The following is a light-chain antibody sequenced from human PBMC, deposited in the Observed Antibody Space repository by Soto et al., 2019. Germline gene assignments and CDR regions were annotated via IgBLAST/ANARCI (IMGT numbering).Light chain of an antibody. V-gene: IGLV2-14*01. CDR1: SSDVGGYKY. Sequence: QSALTQPASVSGSPGQSITISCTGTSSDVGGYKYVSWYQQHPGKAPKLIIHEVSSRPSGVSSRFSGSKSGNTASLTISGLQAEDEADYYCSSYTVSTPVVFGGGTKLTVL. CDR2: EVS. J-gene: IGLJ3*02. CDR3: SSYTVSTPVV.